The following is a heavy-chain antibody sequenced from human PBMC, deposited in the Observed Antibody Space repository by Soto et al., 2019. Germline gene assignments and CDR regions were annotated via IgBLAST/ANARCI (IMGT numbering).Heavy chain of an antibody. D-gene: IGHD3-10*01. J-gene: IGHJ4*02. CDR2: IYYSGST. CDR3: ARYGSGSYYPTTFDY. CDR1: GGSISSGSFY. Sequence: QVQLQESGPGLVKPSQTLSLTCTVSGGSISSGSFYWSWIRQHPGKSLECIGYIYYSGSTYYNPTLKSRVTISVDTSENQFSLKLSSVTAADTAVYYCARYGSGSYYPTTFDYWGQGTLVTVSS. V-gene: IGHV4-31*03.